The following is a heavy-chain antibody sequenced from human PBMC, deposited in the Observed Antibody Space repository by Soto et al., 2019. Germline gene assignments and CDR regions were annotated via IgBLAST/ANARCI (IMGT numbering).Heavy chain of an antibody. CDR2: IIPIFGTA. CDR1: GGTFSSYA. V-gene: IGHV1-69*06. D-gene: IGHD2-15*01. J-gene: IGHJ3*02. Sequence: ASVKVSCKASGGTFSSYAISWVRQAPGQGREWMGGIIPIFGTANYAQKFQGRVTITADKSTSTAYMELSSLRSEDTAVYYCARDSAHGGKILDDAFDIWGQGTMVTVSS. CDR3: ARDSAHGGKILDDAFDI.